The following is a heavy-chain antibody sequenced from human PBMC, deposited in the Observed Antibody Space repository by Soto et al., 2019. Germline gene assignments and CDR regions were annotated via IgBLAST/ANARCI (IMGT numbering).Heavy chain of an antibody. Sequence: QVQLQQWGAGLLKPSETLSLTCAVYGGSFSGYYWSWIRQPPGKGLEWIGEINHSGSTNYNPSLKSRVTISVDTSKNQFSLKLSSVTAADTAVYYCARGYDILTGYYMRWFDPWGQGTLVTVSS. V-gene: IGHV4-34*01. D-gene: IGHD3-9*01. CDR3: ARGYDILTGYYMRWFDP. CDR1: GGSFSGYY. J-gene: IGHJ5*02. CDR2: INHSGST.